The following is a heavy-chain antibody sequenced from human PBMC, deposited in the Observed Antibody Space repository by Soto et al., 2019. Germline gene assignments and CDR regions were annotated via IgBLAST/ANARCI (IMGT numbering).Heavy chain of an antibody. CDR2: ISSDESTK. CDR3: AKDRAVAGSYHYDHGMDV. J-gene: IGHJ6*02. CDR1: GFTFSNYG. Sequence: QVQLVESGGGVVQPGRSLRLSCAASGFTFSNYGMHWVRQAPGKGLEWVAVISSDESTKNYADSVKGRLTISRDNFKNTVYLQMNSLRVEETAVYYCAKDRAVAGSYHYDHGMDVWGQGNTVTVS. D-gene: IGHD6-19*01. V-gene: IGHV3-30*18.